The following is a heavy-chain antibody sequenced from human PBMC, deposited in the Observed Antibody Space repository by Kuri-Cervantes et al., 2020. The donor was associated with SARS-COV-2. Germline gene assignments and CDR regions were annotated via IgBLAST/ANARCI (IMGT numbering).Heavy chain of an antibody. V-gene: IGHV4-30-2*01. J-gene: IGHJ4*02. Sequence: SQTLSLTCAVSGGSISSGGYSWSRIRQPPGKGLEWIGYIYHSGSTYYNPSLKSRVTISVDTSKNQFSLKLSSVTAADTAVYYCARAQWSSGYSNIDYWGQGTLVTVSS. D-gene: IGHD3-22*01. CDR3: ARAQWSSGYSNIDY. CDR2: IYHSGST. CDR1: GGSISSGGYS.